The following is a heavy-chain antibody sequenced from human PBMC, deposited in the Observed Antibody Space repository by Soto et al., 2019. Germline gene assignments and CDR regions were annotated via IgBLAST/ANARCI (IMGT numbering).Heavy chain of an antibody. CDR1: GGSISSGDYY. V-gene: IGHV4-30-4*01. J-gene: IGHJ5*02. D-gene: IGHD5-12*01. CDR2: IYYSGST. Sequence: PSETLSLTCTVSGGSISSGDYYWSWIRQPPGKGLEWIGYIYYSGSTYYNPSLKSRVTISVDTSKNQFSLKLSSVTAADTAVYYCARGEDGYNYNNWFDPWGQGTMVTVPQ. CDR3: ARGEDGYNYNNWFDP.